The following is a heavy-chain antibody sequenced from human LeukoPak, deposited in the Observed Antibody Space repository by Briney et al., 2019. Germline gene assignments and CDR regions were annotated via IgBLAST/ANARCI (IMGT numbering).Heavy chain of an antibody. V-gene: IGHV3-7*01. Sequence: GGSLRLSCAASGFTFSSYEMHWVRQAPGKGLEWVANIKQDGSEKYYVDSVKGRFTISRDNAKNSLYLQMNSLRAEDTAVYYCARDLTFGGVIVKAPYLDYWGQGTLVTVSS. D-gene: IGHD3-16*02. CDR1: GFTFSSYE. J-gene: IGHJ4*02. CDR2: IKQDGSEK. CDR3: ARDLTFGGVIVKAPYLDY.